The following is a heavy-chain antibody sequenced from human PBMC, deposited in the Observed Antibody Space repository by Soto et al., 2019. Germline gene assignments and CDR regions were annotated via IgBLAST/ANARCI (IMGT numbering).Heavy chain of an antibody. Sequence: EVQLVESGGGLVQPGGSLRLSCAASGFTFSSYNMNWVRQVPGKGLEWVSYISSTSYTIYYADSVKGRFTISRDNAQNSLYLQMNSLRAEDTAVYYCARDLPGSHRLGPNWFDPWGQGTLVTVSS. CDR2: ISSTSYTI. D-gene: IGHD4-17*01. J-gene: IGHJ5*02. CDR3: ARDLPGSHRLGPNWFDP. V-gene: IGHV3-48*01. CDR1: GFTFSSYN.